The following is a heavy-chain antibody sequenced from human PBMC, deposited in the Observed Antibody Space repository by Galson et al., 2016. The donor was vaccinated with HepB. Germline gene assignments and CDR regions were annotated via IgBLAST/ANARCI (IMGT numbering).Heavy chain of an antibody. CDR3: ARDTSGAWGWFDP. V-gene: IGHV3-11*06. J-gene: IGHJ5*02. D-gene: IGHD3-16*01. Sequence: SLRLSCAASGFTFSDYYMSWIRQAQGKGLEWVSYISSGTNYIDYADAVRGRFTISRDNAKNALYLQMNSLRAEDTAVYYCARDTSGAWGWFDPWGQGTLVTVSS. CDR2: ISSGTNYI. CDR1: GFTFSDYY.